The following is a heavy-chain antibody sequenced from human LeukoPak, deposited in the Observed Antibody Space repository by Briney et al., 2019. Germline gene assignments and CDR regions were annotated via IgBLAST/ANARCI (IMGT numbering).Heavy chain of an antibody. CDR1: GYTFTGYY. V-gene: IGHV1-2*02. J-gene: IGHJ5*02. D-gene: IGHD3-10*01. CDR3: ARDRIGAGSNWFDP. Sequence: ASVKVSCKASGYTFTGYYMHWVRQAPGQGLEWMGWINPNSGGTNYAQKFQGRVTMTRDTSISTAYMELSRLRSDDTAVYYCARDRIGAGSNWFDPWGQGTLVTVSS. CDR2: INPNSGGT.